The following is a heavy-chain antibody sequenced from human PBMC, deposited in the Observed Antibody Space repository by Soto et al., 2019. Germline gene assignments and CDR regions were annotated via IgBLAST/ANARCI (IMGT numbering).Heavy chain of an antibody. J-gene: IGHJ4*02. V-gene: IGHV4-39*01. CDR2: IYYSGST. Sequence: QLQLQESGPGLVKPSETLSLIYTVSGASINTNDYYWGWVRQPPGKGLEWIGNIYYSGSTFYNPSLRSRLTISLDTSKNQFSLRLNSVTAADAAIYYCAGFVVPASRNTGFDYWGQGTLVTVSS. CDR1: GASINTNDYY. D-gene: IGHD2-15*01. CDR3: AGFVVPASRNTGFDY.